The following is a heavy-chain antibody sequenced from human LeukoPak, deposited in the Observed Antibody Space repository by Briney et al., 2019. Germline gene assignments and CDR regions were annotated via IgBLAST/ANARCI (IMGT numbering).Heavy chain of an antibody. D-gene: IGHD3-10*01. V-gene: IGHV2-70*04. CDR2: IDWDDDK. CDR3: ARMVYYYGSGSYYYMDV. Sequence: SGPTLVNPTQTLTLTCTFSGFSLSTSGMRVSWIRQPPGKALEWLAGIDWDDDKFYSTSLKTRLTISKDTSKNQVVLTMTNMDPVDTATYYCARMVYYYGSGSYYYMDVWGKGTTVTVSS. J-gene: IGHJ6*03. CDR1: GFSLSTSGMR.